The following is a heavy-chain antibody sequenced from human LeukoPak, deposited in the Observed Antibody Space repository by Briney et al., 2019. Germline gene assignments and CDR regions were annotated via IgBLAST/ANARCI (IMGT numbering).Heavy chain of an antibody. CDR3: ERGVEYHYYYYMDF. J-gene: IGHJ6*03. CDR1: GFTFSNYW. CDR2: IKQDGSEK. V-gene: IGHV3-7*01. Sequence: GGSLRLSCAASGFTFSNYWLTWVRQAPGKGLEWVANIKQDGSEKHYVDSVKGLFTISRDNAKRSLYLQMNSLRDEDTAVFYCERGVEYHYYYYMDFWGKGTTVTVSS.